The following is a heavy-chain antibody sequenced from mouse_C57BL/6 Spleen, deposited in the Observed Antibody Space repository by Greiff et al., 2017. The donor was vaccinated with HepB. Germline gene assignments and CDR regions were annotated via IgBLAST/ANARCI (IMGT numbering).Heavy chain of an antibody. Sequence: QLQQSGAELVRPGASVTLSCKASGYTFTDYEMHWVKQTPVHGLEWIGAIDPETGGTAYNQKFKGKAILTADKSSSTAYMELRSLTSEDSAVYYCTRRPLYGNYRDWYFDVWGTGTTVTVSS. CDR2: IDPETGGT. J-gene: IGHJ1*03. D-gene: IGHD2-1*01. CDR3: TRRPLYGNYRDWYFDV. V-gene: IGHV1-15*01. CDR1: GYTFTDYE.